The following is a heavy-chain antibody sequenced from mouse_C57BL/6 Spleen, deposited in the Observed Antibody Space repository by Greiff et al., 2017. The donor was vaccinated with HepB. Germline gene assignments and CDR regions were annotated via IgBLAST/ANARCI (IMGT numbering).Heavy chain of an antibody. V-gene: IGHV1-66*01. J-gene: IGHJ2*01. Sequence: VKLMESGPELVKPGASVKISCKASGYSFTSYYIHWVKQRPGQGLEWIGWIYPGSGNTKYNEKFKGKATLTADTSSSTAYMQLSSLTSEDSAVYYCARGGLTTLDYWGQGTTLTVSS. CDR3: ARGGLTTLDY. D-gene: IGHD3-1*01. CDR2: IYPGSGNT. CDR1: GYSFTSYY.